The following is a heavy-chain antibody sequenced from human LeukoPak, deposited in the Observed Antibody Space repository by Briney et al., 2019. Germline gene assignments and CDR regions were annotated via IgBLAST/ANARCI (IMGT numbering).Heavy chain of an antibody. CDR3: AKSEYSSSWYPRYYFDY. V-gene: IGHV3-23*01. J-gene: IGHJ4*02. CDR1: GFTFSSYA. Sequence: PGGSLRLSCAASGFTFSSYAMSWVRQAPGKGLEWVSAISGSGGSTYYADSVKGRFTISRDNSKNTLYLQMNSLRAEDTAVYYCAKSEYSSSWYPRYYFDYWGQGTLVTVSS. CDR2: ISGSGGST. D-gene: IGHD6-13*01.